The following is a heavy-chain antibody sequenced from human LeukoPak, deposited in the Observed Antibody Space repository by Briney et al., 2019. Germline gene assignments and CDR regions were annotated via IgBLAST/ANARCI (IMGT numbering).Heavy chain of an antibody. CDR1: GGSISSSNYY. V-gene: IGHV4-39*01. J-gene: IGHJ5*02. CDR3: ARHSSSTSCYSLP. CDR2: VYYSGST. D-gene: IGHD2-2*01. Sequence: SETLSLTCTVSGGSISSSNYYWGWIRQPPGKGLEWIGSVYYSGSTYYNPSLKSRVTISVDTSKNQFSLKLSSVTAADTAVYYCARHSSSTSCYSLPWGQGTLVTVSS.